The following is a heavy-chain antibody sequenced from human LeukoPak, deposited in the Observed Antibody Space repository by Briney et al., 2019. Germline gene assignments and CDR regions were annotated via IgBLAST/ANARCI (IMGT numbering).Heavy chain of an antibody. CDR2: IRFDGGNK. CDR3: AKEARRLAHCSDTSCAPYGH. CDR1: GFTFNSYG. D-gene: IGHD2-2*01. Sequence: GGSLRLSCAASGFTFNSYGMHWVRQAPGKGLEWVTFIRFDGGNKYYADSAKGRFTVSRDNSKNTLYLQMNSLRVDDPAMYYCAKEARRLAHCSDTSCAPYGHWGQGTLVTVSS. V-gene: IGHV3-30*02. J-gene: IGHJ4*02.